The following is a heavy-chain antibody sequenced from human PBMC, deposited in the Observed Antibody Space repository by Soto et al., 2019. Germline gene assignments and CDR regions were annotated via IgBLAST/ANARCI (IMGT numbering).Heavy chain of an antibody. Sequence: GGSLRLSCAASGFTFSGSAMHWFRQASGKGLEWVGRIGSKTNNYATAYAAPVKGRFTISRDDSKNTAYLHTNSLKIEDTAVYYCTVTTVTTLYYYAMDVWGQGTTVTVSS. CDR2: IGSKTNNYAT. CDR3: TVTTVTTLYYYAMDV. D-gene: IGHD4-17*01. J-gene: IGHJ6*02. CDR1: GFTFSGSA. V-gene: IGHV3-73*01.